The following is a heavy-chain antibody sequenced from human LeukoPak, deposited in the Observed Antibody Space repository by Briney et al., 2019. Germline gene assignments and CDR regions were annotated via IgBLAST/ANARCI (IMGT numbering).Heavy chain of an antibody. J-gene: IGHJ4*02. CDR2: IKQDASEE. Sequence: GGSLRLSCAASGFTFAGYWISWVRQAPGKGLEWVANIKQDASEEYYVDSVKGRFTISRDNAKNALYLQMNSLRAEDTAVYYCVRDRGRASVDYWGQGTLVTVSS. D-gene: IGHD1-26*01. CDR3: VRDRGRASVDY. CDR1: GFTFAGYW. V-gene: IGHV3-7*01.